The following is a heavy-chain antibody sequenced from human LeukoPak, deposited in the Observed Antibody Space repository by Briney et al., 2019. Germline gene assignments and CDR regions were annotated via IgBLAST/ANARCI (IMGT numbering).Heavy chain of an antibody. CDR3: AKGATLQYYYYYMDV. V-gene: IGHV4-59*01. D-gene: IGHD1-26*01. J-gene: IGHJ6*03. Sequence: SETLSLTCTVSGGSISSYYWSWIRQPPGKGLEWIGYIYYSGSTNYNPSLKSRVTISVDTSKNQFSLKLSSVTAADTAVYCCAKGATLQYYYYYMDVWGKGTTVTVSS. CDR1: GGSISSYY. CDR2: IYYSGST.